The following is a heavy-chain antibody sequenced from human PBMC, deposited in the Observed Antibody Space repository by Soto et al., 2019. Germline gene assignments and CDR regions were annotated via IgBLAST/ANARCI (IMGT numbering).Heavy chain of an antibody. D-gene: IGHD2-2*01. J-gene: IGHJ4*02. Sequence: DVRLLESGGGLVQPGGSLRLSCAASGFTFSSYSMSWVRQAPGKGLEWVSTIGTSASTYYGDSVRGRFTISRDNSRNTLYLQMNSLRAEDTAEYYCADLSRYRTSSNCDWGQGTLVTVSS. CDR1: GFTFSSYS. CDR2: IGTSAST. V-gene: IGHV3-23*01. CDR3: ADLSRYRTSSNCD.